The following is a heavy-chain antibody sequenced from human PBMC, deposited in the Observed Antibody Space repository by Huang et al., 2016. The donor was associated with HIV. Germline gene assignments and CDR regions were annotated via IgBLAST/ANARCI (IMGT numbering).Heavy chain of an antibody. CDR3: ARHFGSWSGYFDS. D-gene: IGHD3-10*01. Sequence: QLQLQESGPGLVRPSETLSLICTVSGGSITDSNYYWGWIRQPPGKGREVIGSIYYRGDTDSNPSLKSRVTRSVDTSKNRFSLDIRSVAVADTAIYYCARHFGSWSGYFDSWGQGTLVPVSS. CDR1: GGSITDSNYY. CDR2: IYYRGDT. V-gene: IGHV4-39*01. J-gene: IGHJ4*02.